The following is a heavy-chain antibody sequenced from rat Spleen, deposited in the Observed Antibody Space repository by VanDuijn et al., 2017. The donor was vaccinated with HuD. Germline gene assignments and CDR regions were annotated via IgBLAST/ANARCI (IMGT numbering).Heavy chain of an antibody. CDR2: ISPSAAYT. V-gene: IGHV5-19*01. CDR3: ATAKIATSTGGFDF. CDR1: GFTFSSSG. D-gene: IGHD1-2*01. J-gene: IGHJ1*01. Sequence: EVQLVESGGGLVQPGRSLRLSCAASGFTFSSSGMHWIRQAPTKGLEWVASISPSAAYTYYRDPVKGRFTLSRDNAKSTLYLQMDSLRSEDTATYFCATAKIATSTGGFDFWGPGTMVTVSS.